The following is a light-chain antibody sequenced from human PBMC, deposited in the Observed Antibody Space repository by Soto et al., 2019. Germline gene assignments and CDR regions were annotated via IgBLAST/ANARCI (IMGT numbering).Light chain of an antibody. CDR1: SSDVGGYNY. CDR2: EVS. V-gene: IGLV2-14*01. Sequence: QSALTQPASVSGSPGQSITISCTGTSSDVGGYNYVSWYQQHPGKAPKLMIYEVSYRPSGVSHRFSGSKSGNTASLTISGLQAEDEADYYCCSYTTSSTYVFGTGIKLTVL. J-gene: IGLJ1*01. CDR3: CSYTTSSTYV.